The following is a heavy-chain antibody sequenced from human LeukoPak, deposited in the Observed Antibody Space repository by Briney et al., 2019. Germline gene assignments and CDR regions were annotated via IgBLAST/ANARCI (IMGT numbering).Heavy chain of an antibody. J-gene: IGHJ4*02. CDR1: GYTLTELS. CDR3: ATIVGDSGCLDY. Sequence: APVKVSCKVSGYTLTELSMHWVRQAPGKGLEWMGGFDPEDGETIYAQKFQGRVTMTEDTSTDTAYMELSSLRSEDTAVYYCATIVGDSGCLDYWGQGTLVTVSS. V-gene: IGHV1-24*01. D-gene: IGHD6-19*01. CDR2: FDPEDGET.